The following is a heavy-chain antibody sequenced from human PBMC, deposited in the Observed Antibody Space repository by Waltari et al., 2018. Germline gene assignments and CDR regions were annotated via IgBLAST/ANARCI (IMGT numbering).Heavy chain of an antibody. D-gene: IGHD2-15*01. V-gene: IGHV4-38-2*01. J-gene: IGHJ2*01. Sequence: QVQLQESGPGLVKPSETLSLTCAVSGYSISSGYYWGWIRQPPGKGLEWIGSIYHSGSTYYNPSLKMRVTISVDTSKNQFSLKLSSVTAADTAVYYCARQYCSGGSCYSPAWFFDLWGRGTLVTVSS. CDR1: GYSISSGYY. CDR2: IYHSGST. CDR3: ARQYCSGGSCYSPAWFFDL.